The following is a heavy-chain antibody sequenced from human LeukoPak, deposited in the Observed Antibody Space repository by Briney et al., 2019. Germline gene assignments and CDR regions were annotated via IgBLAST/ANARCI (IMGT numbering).Heavy chain of an antibody. J-gene: IGHJ5*02. Sequence: PGRSLRLSCAASGFTFSSYGMHWVRQAPGKGLEWVAVISYDGSNKYCADSVKGRFTISRDNSKNTLYLQMNSLRAEDTAVYYCAKGRLYYDILTGLGPWGQGTLVTVSS. CDR3: AKGRLYYDILTGLGP. V-gene: IGHV3-30*18. D-gene: IGHD3-9*01. CDR2: ISYDGSNK. CDR1: GFTFSSYG.